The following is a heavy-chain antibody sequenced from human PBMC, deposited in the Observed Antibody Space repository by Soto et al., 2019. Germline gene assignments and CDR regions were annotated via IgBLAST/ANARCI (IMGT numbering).Heavy chain of an antibody. CDR2: INHSGST. CDR1: GGSLSGYY. J-gene: IGHJ5*02. CDR3: ARLYGSGISSVTFDP. D-gene: IGHD3-10*01. V-gene: IGHV4-34*01. Sequence: SETLSLTCAVYGGSLSGYYWSWIRQPPGKGLEWIGEINHSGSTNYNPSLKSRVTISVDTSKNQFSLKLSSVTAADTAVYYCARLYGSGISSVTFDPWGQGTLVTVSS.